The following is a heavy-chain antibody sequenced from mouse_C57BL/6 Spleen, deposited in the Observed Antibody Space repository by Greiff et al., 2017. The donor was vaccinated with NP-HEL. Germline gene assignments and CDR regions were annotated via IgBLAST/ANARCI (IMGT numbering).Heavy chain of an antibody. V-gene: IGHV5-17*01. CDR2: ISSGSSTI. J-gene: IGHJ1*03. CDR1: GFTFSDYG. Sequence: DVMLVESGGGLVKPGGSLKLSCAASGFTFSDYGMHWVRQAPERGLEWVAYISSGSSTIYYADTVKGRFTISRDNAKNTLFLQMTSLRSEDTAMYYCARTYGSLDWYFDVWGTGTTVTVSS. D-gene: IGHD1-1*01. CDR3: ARTYGSLDWYFDV.